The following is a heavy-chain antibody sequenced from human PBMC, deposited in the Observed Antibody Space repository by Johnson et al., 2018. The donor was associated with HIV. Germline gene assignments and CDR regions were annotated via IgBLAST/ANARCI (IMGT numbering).Heavy chain of an antibody. CDR1: GFIFSSYW. CDR3: ARDRKLRILEVAPNKNDAFDI. Sequence: VQLVESGGGLVKPGGSLRLSCAAPGFIFSSYWMSWVRQAPGKGLEWVANIKQDGSEEYYVDSVKGRFTISRDNAKNSLYLQMNSLRAEDTAVYYCARDRKLRILEVAPNKNDAFDIWGQGTMVTVSS. CDR2: IKQDGSEE. V-gene: IGHV3-7*01. D-gene: IGHD3-3*01. J-gene: IGHJ3*02.